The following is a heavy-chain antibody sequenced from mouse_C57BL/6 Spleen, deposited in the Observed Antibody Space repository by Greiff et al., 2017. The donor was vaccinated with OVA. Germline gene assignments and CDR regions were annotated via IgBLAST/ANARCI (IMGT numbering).Heavy chain of an antibody. V-gene: IGHV3-6*01. CDR2: ISYDGSN. D-gene: IGHD1-1*01. J-gene: IGHJ1*03. Sequence: EVKLMESGPGLVKPSQSLSLTCSVTGYSITSGYYWNWIRQFPGNKLEWMGYISYDGSNNYNPSLKNRISITRDTSKNQFFLKLNPVTTEDTATYYCARNPDYYGSSRYFDVWGTGTTVTVSS. CDR1: GYSITSGYY. CDR3: ARNPDYYGSSRYFDV.